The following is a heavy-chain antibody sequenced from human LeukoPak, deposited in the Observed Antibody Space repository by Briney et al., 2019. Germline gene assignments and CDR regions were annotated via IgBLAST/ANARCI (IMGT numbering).Heavy chain of an antibody. CDR3: AKGSSSSRPYYFDY. Sequence: GESLKISCVASGFTFSTYAMSWVRQAPGKGLEWVSAISTNSAGTYYADSVKGRFTISRDNSENTLYLQMNSLRGEDTAVYYCAKGSSSSRPYYFDYWGQGTLVTVSS. V-gene: IGHV3-23*01. CDR2: ISTNSAGT. J-gene: IGHJ4*02. CDR1: GFTFSTYA. D-gene: IGHD6-13*01.